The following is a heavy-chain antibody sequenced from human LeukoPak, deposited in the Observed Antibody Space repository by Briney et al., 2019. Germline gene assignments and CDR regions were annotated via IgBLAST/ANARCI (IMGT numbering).Heavy chain of an antibody. CDR2: INHSGST. Sequence: SETLSLACAVYGGSFSGYYWSWIRQPPGKGLEWIGEINHSGSTNYNPSLKSRVTISVDPSKNQFSLKLTSVIAADTAVYYCSRAGWFGELYGPLDFWGQGTLVTVSS. J-gene: IGHJ4*02. D-gene: IGHD3-10*01. CDR1: GGSFSGYY. CDR3: SRAGWFGELYGPLDF. V-gene: IGHV4-34*01.